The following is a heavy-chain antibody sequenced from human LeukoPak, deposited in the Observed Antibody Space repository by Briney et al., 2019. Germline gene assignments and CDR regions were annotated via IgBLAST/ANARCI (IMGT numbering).Heavy chain of an antibody. D-gene: IGHD3-9*01. CDR1: GGTFSSYA. CDR2: IIPIFGTA. CDR3: ARDYDILTGYNYDAFDI. V-gene: IGHV1-69*13. J-gene: IGHJ3*02. Sequence: GASVRLSCTASGGTFSSYAISWVRQAPGQGLEWMGGIIPIFGTANYAQTFQGRVTITADESTSTAYMELSSLRSEDTAVYYCARDYDILTGYNYDAFDIWGQGTMVTVSS.